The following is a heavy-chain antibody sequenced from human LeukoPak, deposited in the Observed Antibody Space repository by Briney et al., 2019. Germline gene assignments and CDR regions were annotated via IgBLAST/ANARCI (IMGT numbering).Heavy chain of an antibody. D-gene: IGHD6-13*01. J-gene: IGHJ4*02. CDR1: GYTFTSYG. CDR2: ISAYNGNT. CDR3: ARDTPNLAAAEKPLYPYYFDY. Sequence: GASVKVSCKASGYTFTSYGISWVRQAPGQGLEWMGWISAYNGNTNYAQKLQGRVTMTTDTSTSTAYMELRSLRSDDTAVYYCARDTPNLAAAEKPLYPYYFDYWGQGTLVTVSS. V-gene: IGHV1-18*01.